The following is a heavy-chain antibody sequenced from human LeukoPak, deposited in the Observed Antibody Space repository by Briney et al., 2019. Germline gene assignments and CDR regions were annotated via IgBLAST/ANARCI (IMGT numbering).Heavy chain of an antibody. J-gene: IGHJ5*02. Sequence: PGGSLRLSCAASGFTFSSYSMSWVRQAPGKGLEWVSSISSSSSYIYYADSVKGRFTISRDNAKNSLYLQMNSLRAEDTAVYYCARGDSSGYYQNWFDPWGQGTLVTVSS. CDR2: ISSSSSYI. CDR3: ARGDSSGYYQNWFDP. CDR1: GFTFSSYS. D-gene: IGHD3-22*01. V-gene: IGHV3-21*01.